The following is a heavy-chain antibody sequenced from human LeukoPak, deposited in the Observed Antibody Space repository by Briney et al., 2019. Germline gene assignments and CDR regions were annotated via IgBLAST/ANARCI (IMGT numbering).Heavy chain of an antibody. Sequence: GGSLRLSCAASGFTFSYYEMNWVRQAPGKGLEWVSYISSSGSTIYYADSVKGRFTISRDNAKNSLYLQMNSLRAEDTAVYYCAITVAVPAAIGRQVDYWGQGTLVTVSS. V-gene: IGHV3-48*03. D-gene: IGHD2-2*01. CDR3: AITVAVPAAIGRQVDY. CDR1: GFTFSYYE. CDR2: ISSSGSTI. J-gene: IGHJ4*02.